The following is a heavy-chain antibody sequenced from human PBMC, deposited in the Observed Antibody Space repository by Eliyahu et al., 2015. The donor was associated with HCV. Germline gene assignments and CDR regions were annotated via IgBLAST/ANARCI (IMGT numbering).Heavy chain of an antibody. Sequence: QITLKESGPTLVKPTQTLTLTCTFSGFSLSTSGVGVGWIRQPPGKALEWVALIYWDDDKRYSPSLKSRLTITKDTSKNQVVLTMTNMDPVDTATYYCAHRRGVGGRGPPNWFDPWGQGTLVTVSS. V-gene: IGHV2-5*02. CDR2: IYWDDDK. CDR3: AHRRGVGGRGPPNWFDP. D-gene: IGHD1-26*01. J-gene: IGHJ5*02. CDR1: GFSLSTSGVG.